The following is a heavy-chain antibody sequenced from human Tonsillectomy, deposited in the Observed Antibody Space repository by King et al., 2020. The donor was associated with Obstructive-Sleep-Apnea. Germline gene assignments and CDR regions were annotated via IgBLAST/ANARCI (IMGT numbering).Heavy chain of an antibody. J-gene: IGHJ4*02. CDR1: W. CDR3: TTEADYYDSSGYYSDY. V-gene: IGHV3-15*07. D-gene: IGHD3-22*01. CDR2: IKIKTDGGTT. Sequence: WMNCVRQAPGKGLYLVVRIKIKTDGGTTDYAAPVKGRFTISRDDSKTTLYLQMNSLKTDDTAVYYCTTEADYYDSSGYYSDYWGQGTLVTVSS.